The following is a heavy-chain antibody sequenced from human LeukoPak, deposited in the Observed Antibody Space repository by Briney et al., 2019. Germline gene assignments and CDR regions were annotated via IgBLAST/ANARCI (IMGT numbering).Heavy chain of an antibody. CDR2: IKQDVGKT. J-gene: IGHJ4*02. CDR3: ARDRGELGGCDY. CDR1: GFNINNYW. Sequence: PGGSLRLSCAASGFNINNYWMSWVRQAPGKGLEWVANIKQDVGKTYYVASVRGRFTISIDNAKNSLYLQMNSLRAEDTAVYYCARDRGELGGCDYWGQGTLVTVSS. V-gene: IGHV3-7*03. D-gene: IGHD1-26*01.